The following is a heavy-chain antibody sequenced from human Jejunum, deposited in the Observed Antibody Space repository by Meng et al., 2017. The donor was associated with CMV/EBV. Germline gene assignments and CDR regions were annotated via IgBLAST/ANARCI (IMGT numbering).Heavy chain of an antibody. V-gene: IGHV3-30-3*01. CDR2: ISYLGDNI. D-gene: IGHD3-16*02. CDR3: ARDRRGGGGVIRDAFDI. Sequence: FSNYAIHWVRQAPGKGLEWVAVISYLGDNIYYADSVRGRFTISRDNSKNTLYLQVDSLRVEDTAVYYCARDRRGGGGVIRDAFDIWGQGTMVTVSS. CDR1: FSNYA. J-gene: IGHJ3*02.